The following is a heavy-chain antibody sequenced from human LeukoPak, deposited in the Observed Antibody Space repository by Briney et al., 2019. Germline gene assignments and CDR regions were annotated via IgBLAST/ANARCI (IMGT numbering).Heavy chain of an antibody. V-gene: IGHV3-23*01. CDR1: GLTFSAYV. Sequence: GGSLRLSCAASGLTFSAYVMTWVREAPGEGREWVSAISSSGGSTYYADSVKGRFTISRDNSKNTLYLQMNSLRAEDTALYYCAKEKGFSSPYYYYYMDVWGKGTTVTVSS. D-gene: IGHD6-13*01. CDR3: AKEKGFSSPYYYYYMDV. J-gene: IGHJ6*03. CDR2: ISSSGGST.